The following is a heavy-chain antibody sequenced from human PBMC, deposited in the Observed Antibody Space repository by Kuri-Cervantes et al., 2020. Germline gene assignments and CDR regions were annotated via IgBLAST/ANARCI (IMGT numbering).Heavy chain of an antibody. CDR3: ARAPVVDIYRFDY. D-gene: IGHD2-15*01. J-gene: IGHJ4*02. V-gene: IGHV4-61*10. CDR1: GGSISSGSYY. CDR2: INHSGST. Sequence: SETLSLTCTVSGGSISSGSYYWSWIRQPAGKGLEWIGEINHSGSTNYNPSLKSRVTISVDTSKNQFSLKLSSVTAADTAVYYCARAPVVDIYRFDYWGQGTLVTVSS.